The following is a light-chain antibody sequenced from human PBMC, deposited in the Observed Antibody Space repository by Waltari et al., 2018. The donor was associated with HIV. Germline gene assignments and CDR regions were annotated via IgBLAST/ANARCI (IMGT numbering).Light chain of an antibody. CDR1: NIGTKS. CDR3: QVWDSSTEHPGVV. J-gene: IGLJ2*01. CDR2: DDY. V-gene: IGLV3-21*02. Sequence: SYVLTQPPSVSVAPGQTASITCWGNNIGTKSVPWYQQRPGQAPVLVVYDDYDRPSGIPERFSGSNSGNMATLTISRVEAGDEAVYYCQVWDSSTEHPGVVFGGGTKLTVL.